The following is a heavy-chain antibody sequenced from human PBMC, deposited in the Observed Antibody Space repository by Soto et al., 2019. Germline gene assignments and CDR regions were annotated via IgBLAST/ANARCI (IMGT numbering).Heavy chain of an antibody. CDR2: ISYDGSIK. CDR1: GFTFSSYG. Sequence: GGSLRLSCAASGFTFSSYGMHWVRQAPGKGLEWVAVISYDGSIKYYEDSVKGRFTMSRDNFQNRLYLQMNSLRAEDTAVYYCARDPLWGTAMVLWYFDLWGRGTLVTVSS. CDR3: ARDPLWGTAMVLWYFDL. V-gene: IGHV3-30*03. J-gene: IGHJ2*01. D-gene: IGHD5-18*01.